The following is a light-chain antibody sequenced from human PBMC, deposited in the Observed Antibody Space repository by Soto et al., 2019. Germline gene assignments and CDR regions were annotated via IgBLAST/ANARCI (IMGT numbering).Light chain of an antibody. Sequence: QSALTQPASVSGSPGQSIPISCVGTSSDIGDYNYVSWYQQHPGKVPKVIIYDVSNRPSGVSYRFSGTKSGNTASLTVSGLQAEDEADYYCCSYTRSGTLIFGTGTKVTVL. J-gene: IGLJ1*01. CDR2: DVS. CDR1: SSDIGDYNY. CDR3: CSYTRSGTLI. V-gene: IGLV2-14*01.